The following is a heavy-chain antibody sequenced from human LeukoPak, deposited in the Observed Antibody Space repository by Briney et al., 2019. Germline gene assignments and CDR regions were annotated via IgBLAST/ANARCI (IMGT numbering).Heavy chain of an antibody. CDR3: ARDRSGWYNYYYMDV. J-gene: IGHJ6*03. CDR2: ISSSGSTI. V-gene: IGHV3-11*04. CDR1: GFTFSDYY. Sequence: GGSLRLSCAASGFTFSDYYMSWIRQAPGKGLEWVSYISSSGSTIYYADSVKGRFTISRDNAKNSLYLQMNSLRAEDTAVYYCARDRSGWYNYYYMDVWGKGTTVTVSS. D-gene: IGHD6-19*01.